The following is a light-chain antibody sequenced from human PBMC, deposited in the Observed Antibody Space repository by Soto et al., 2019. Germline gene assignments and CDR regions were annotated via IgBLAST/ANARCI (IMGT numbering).Light chain of an antibody. V-gene: IGKV3-20*01. J-gene: IGKJ1*01. CDR2: GAS. Sequence: EIVLTQSPGTLSLSPGEVATLSCRASQSVSTNFFAWYQQKPGQAPRLLIYGASTRATGIPDRFSGSGSGTDFTLTISRLEPEDFAVYYCQQYGRTSWTFGQGTKVEI. CDR3: QQYGRTSWT. CDR1: QSVSTNF.